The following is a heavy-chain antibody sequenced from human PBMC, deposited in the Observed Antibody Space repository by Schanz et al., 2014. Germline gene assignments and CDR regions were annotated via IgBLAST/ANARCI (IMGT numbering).Heavy chain of an antibody. J-gene: IGHJ3*02. CDR3: ATDYSGGGCHI. V-gene: IGHV3-48*01. CDR2: ISSGGTTI. Sequence: EVQLVESGGGLVQPGGSLRLSCAASGFIFSNFAMEWVRQAPGKGLEWIAYISSGGTTIYYADSVRGRFTLSRDNSKNTVYLQMNSLRAEDTALYFCATDYSGGGCHIWGQGTMVTVSS. CDR1: GFIFSNFA. D-gene: IGHD6-19*01.